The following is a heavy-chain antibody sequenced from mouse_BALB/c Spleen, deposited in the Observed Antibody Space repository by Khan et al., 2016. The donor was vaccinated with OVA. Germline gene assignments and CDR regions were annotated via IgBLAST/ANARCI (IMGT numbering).Heavy chain of an antibody. V-gene: IGHV9-3-1*01. CDR1: GYTFTNYG. CDR3: ARPPYFSDTLDY. CDR2: INTYTGEP. J-gene: IGHJ4*01. D-gene: IGHD2-10*01. Sequence: QIQLVQSGPELKKPGETVKISCKASGYTFTNYGMNWVKQSPGKALKWMGWINTYTGEPTYADDFKGRFAFSLETSASTAYLQINTLKNEDTATYCCARPPYFSDTLDYWGQGTSVTVSS.